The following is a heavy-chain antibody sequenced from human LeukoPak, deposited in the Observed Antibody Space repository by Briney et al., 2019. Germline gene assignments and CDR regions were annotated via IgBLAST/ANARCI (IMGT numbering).Heavy chain of an antibody. CDR1: GLTVSSSY. CDR3: ARNILFAFDI. J-gene: IGHJ3*02. Sequence: GGSLRLSCAASGLTVSSSYMSWVRQAPGKGLEWVSIIYNDGSTYYADSMKGRFPISRDNSKNTLYLQVNSLSAEDTAMYYCARNILFAFDIWGQGTMVTVSS. CDR2: IYNDGST. V-gene: IGHV3-53*01.